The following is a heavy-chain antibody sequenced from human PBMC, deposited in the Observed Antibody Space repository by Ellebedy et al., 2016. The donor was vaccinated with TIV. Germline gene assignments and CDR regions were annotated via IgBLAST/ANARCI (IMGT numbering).Heavy chain of an antibody. V-gene: IGHV1-69*13. CDR3: ARDVAGAGTGSFGY. CDR2: FIPIVDTP. Sequence: SVKVSCXASGGTFSSYAVSWVRQAPGQGLEWMGGFIPIVDTPNYAQKFQGRVTITADESTSTAYMELSSLRSEDTAVHYCARDVAGAGTGSFGYWGQGTLVTVSS. J-gene: IGHJ4*02. CDR1: GGTFSSYA. D-gene: IGHD6-13*01.